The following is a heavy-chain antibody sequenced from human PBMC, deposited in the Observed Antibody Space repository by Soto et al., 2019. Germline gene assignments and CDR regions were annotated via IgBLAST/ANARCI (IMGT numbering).Heavy chain of an antibody. CDR2: IYDRGNT. V-gene: IGHV4-30-4*08. D-gene: IGHD6-19*01. Sequence: SETLSLTCPVSSGSISRGDYYWSWFRQPPGKGREWIGYIYDRGNTYYTPSLKSRVTISVDTSKNLFSLKLSSVTAADTAVYYCARGSLVWSSGWYVHYWGQGTLVTVSS. CDR1: SGSISRGDYY. CDR3: ARGSLVWSSGWYVHY. J-gene: IGHJ4*02.